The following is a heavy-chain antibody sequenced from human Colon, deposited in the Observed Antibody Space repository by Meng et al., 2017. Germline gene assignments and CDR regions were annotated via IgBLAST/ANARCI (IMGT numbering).Heavy chain of an antibody. CDR3: ARHISILGQRGFDY. V-gene: IGHV4-4*02. CDR1: GDSIRSSNW. J-gene: IGHJ4*02. D-gene: IGHD3/OR15-3a*01. CDR2: IYHSGST. Sequence: QVQLQESGPGLVKPSGTLSLTCAVSGDSIRSSNWWSWVRQPPGRGLEWIGEIYHSGSTNYNPSLKNRLSLTVDKSKNQFSLTLHSVTAADTAVYYCARHISILGQRGFDYWGQGTLVTVSS.